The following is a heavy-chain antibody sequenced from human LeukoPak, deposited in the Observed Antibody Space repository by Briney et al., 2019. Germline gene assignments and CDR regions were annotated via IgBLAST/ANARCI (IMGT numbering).Heavy chain of an antibody. D-gene: IGHD6-13*01. V-gene: IGHV1-46*01. CDR1: GYTFTSYY. CDR2: INPSGGST. Sequence: ASMKVSCKASGYTFTSYYMHWVRQAPGQGLEWMGIINPSGGSTSYAQKFQGRVTMTRDTSTSTVYMELSSLRSEDTAVYYCARAFDQDLWYSEIDYWGQGTLVTVSS. J-gene: IGHJ4*02. CDR3: ARAFDQDLWYSEIDY.